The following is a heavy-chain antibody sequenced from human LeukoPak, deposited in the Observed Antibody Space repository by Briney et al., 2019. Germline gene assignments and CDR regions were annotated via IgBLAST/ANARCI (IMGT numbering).Heavy chain of an antibody. CDR1: GGSISTSSYY. D-gene: IGHD6-13*01. Sequence: LDTLSLTCTVSGGSISTSSYYWGCIRQPPGNGLEWSGSIYYSGSTYYNPSLKSPVTISVDTSKNQFSLKLSSVTAADTAVYYCARHWIAAAVGFDPWGQGTLVTVSS. V-gene: IGHV4-39*01. J-gene: IGHJ5*02. CDR3: ARHWIAAAVGFDP. CDR2: IYYSGST.